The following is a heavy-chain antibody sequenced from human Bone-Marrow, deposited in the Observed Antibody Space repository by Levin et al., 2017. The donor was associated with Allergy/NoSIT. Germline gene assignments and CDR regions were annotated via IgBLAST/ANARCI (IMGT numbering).Heavy chain of an antibody. CDR2: IWYDGSNT. J-gene: IGHJ6*02. V-gene: IGHV3-33*01. CDR3: AIGDGASNNWDEFMGYYYYGMDV. CDR1: GFTFSNYG. Sequence: PGESLKISCAASGFTFSNYGMHWVRQAPGKGLEWVALIWYDGSNTYYVDSVKGRFTISRDNSKNTLFLQMNSLRADDTAVYYCAIGDGASNNWDEFMGYYYYGMDVWGQGTTVTVSS. D-gene: IGHD1-1*01.